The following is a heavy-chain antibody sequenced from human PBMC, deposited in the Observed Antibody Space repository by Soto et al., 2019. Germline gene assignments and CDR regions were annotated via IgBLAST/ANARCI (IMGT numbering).Heavy chain of an antibody. Sequence: KQSQTLSLTCTVSGGSISSSSYYWGWIRQPPGKGLEWIGSIYYSGSTSYNPSLKSRVTISVDTSKNQFSLKLSSVTAADTAVYYCARHLVNIVVVVAALPDYYYYYMDVWGKGTTVTVSS. D-gene: IGHD2-15*01. CDR1: GGSISSSSYY. CDR2: IYYSGST. V-gene: IGHV4-39*01. CDR3: ARHLVNIVVVVAALPDYYYYYMDV. J-gene: IGHJ6*03.